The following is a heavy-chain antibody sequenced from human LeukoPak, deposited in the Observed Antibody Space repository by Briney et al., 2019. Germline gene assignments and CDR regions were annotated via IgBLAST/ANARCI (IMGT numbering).Heavy chain of an antibody. V-gene: IGHV3-53*01. CDR3: ARCQGGISGPFAY. Sequence: GSLRLSCAASGFPVRSNYMSWVRQAPGKGLGGGSIIYSGDSGGSTYYADSVKGRFTISRDNSKNTLYLQMNSLRAEDTAVYYCARCQGGISGPFAYWGQGSLVTVSS. D-gene: IGHD2-15*01. CDR1: GFPVRSNY. CDR2: IYSGDSGGST. J-gene: IGHJ4*02.